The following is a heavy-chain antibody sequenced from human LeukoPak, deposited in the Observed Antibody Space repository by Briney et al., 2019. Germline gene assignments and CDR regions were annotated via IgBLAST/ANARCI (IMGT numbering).Heavy chain of an antibody. Sequence: PGRSLRLSCAASGFTFSSCGMHWVRQAPGKGLEWVAVISYDGSNKYYADSVKGRFTISRDNSKNTLYLQMNSLRAEDTAVYYCARDDSSSWTVDYWGQGTLVAVSS. J-gene: IGHJ4*02. D-gene: IGHD6-13*01. CDR1: GFTFSSCG. CDR2: ISYDGSNK. CDR3: ARDDSSSWTVDY. V-gene: IGHV3-30*03.